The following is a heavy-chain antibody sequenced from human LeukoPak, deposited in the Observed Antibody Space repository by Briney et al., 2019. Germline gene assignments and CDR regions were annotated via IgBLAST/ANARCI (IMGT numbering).Heavy chain of an antibody. CDR1: GGSMRSYY. D-gene: IGHD4-17*01. CDR3: ARMGNPATVTADY. Sequence: SETLSLTCTVSGGSMRSYYWSWIRQPPGRGLEWIGYIYYSGSTIYNPSLKSRVTISLDTSKNQFSLKMNSVTAADTAVYYCARMGNPATVTADYWGQGTLVTVSS. J-gene: IGHJ4*02. CDR2: IYYSGST. V-gene: IGHV4-59*08.